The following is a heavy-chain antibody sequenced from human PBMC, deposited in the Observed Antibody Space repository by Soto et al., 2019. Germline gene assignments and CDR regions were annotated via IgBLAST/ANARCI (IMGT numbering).Heavy chain of an antibody. Sequence: GESLKISCKGSGYSFTSYWIGWVRQLPGKGLEWMGIIYPGDSDNRNSPSFQGQVTISADKSISTAYLQWSSLKASYTAMYYCARRGNLLSVFLYYYYYGMDVWGEGTTVTVSS. CDR3: ARRGNLLSVFLYYYYYGMDV. CDR1: GYSFTSYW. V-gene: IGHV5-51*01. J-gene: IGHJ6*04. D-gene: IGHD3-10*01. CDR2: IYPGDSDN.